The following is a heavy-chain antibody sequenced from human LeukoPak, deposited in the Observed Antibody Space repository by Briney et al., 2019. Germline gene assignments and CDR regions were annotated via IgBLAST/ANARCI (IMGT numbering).Heavy chain of an antibody. CDR3: AKSLVPGNYYYYMDV. CDR1: GFTFSSYS. Sequence: NPGGSLRLSCAASGFTFSSYSMNWVRQAPGKGLEWVSSISSSSSYIYYADSVKGRFTISRDNSKNTLYLQMNSLRAEDTAVYYCAKSLVPGNYYYYMDVWGKGTTVTISS. D-gene: IGHD2-2*01. J-gene: IGHJ6*03. V-gene: IGHV3-21*01. CDR2: ISSSSSYI.